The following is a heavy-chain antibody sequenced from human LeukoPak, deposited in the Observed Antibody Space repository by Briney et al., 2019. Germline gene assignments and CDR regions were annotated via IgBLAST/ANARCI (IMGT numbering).Heavy chain of an antibody. V-gene: IGHV5-51*01. CDR2: IYPGDSDT. CDR1: GYSFTSYW. Sequence: GESLKISCKGSGYSFTSYWIGWVRQMPGKGLEWMGIIYPGDSDTRYSPSFQGQVTISADKSISTAYLQWSSLKASDTAMYYCARQLNYDFWSGYYIGDAFDIWGQGTMVTVSS. D-gene: IGHD3-3*01. J-gene: IGHJ3*02. CDR3: ARQLNYDFWSGYYIGDAFDI.